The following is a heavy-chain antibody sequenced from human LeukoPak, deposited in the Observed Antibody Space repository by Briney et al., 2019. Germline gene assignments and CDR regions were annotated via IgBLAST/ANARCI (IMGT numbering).Heavy chain of an antibody. D-gene: IGHD3-3*01. CDR2: ISSSSSTI. J-gene: IGHJ6*02. CDR1: GFTFSSYS. V-gene: IGHV3-48*02. CDR3: AREGDYDFWSGYYDGMDV. Sequence: GGSLRLSCAASGFTFSSYSMNWVRQAPGKGLEWVSYISSSSSTIYYADSVKGRFTISRDNAKNSLYLQMNSLRDEDTAVYYYAREGDYDFWSGYYDGMDVWGQGTTVTVSS.